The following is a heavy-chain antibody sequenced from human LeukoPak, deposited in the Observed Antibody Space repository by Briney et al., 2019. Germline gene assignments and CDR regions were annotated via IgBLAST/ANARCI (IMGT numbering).Heavy chain of an antibody. D-gene: IGHD3-10*01. CDR1: GGSFSGYY. CDR3: ARGTYGSGSYYNAAKFDY. Sequence: SETLSLTCAVYGGSFSGYYWSWIRQPPGKGLEWIGEINHSGSTNYNPSLKSRVTISVDTSKNQFSLKLSSVTAADTAVYYCARGTYGSGSYYNAAKFDYWGQGTLVTVSS. CDR2: INHSGST. J-gene: IGHJ4*02. V-gene: IGHV4-34*01.